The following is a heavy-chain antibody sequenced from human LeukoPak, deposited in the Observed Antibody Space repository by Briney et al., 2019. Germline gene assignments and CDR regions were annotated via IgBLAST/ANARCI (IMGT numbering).Heavy chain of an antibody. D-gene: IGHD3-3*01. Sequence: ASVKVSCKVSGYTLTELSMHWVRQAPGKGREWMGGFDPEDGETIYAQKFQGRVTMTEDTSTDTAYMELSSLRSEDTAVYYCATTAAFWSGYTHFDYWGQGTLVTVSS. J-gene: IGHJ4*02. CDR1: GYTLTELS. V-gene: IGHV1-24*01. CDR3: ATTAAFWSGYTHFDY. CDR2: FDPEDGET.